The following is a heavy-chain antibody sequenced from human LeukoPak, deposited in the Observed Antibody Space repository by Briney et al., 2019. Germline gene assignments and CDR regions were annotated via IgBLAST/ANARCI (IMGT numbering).Heavy chain of an antibody. CDR1: GYTFTSYD. CDR3: ARIAAAGNRRLNY. CDR2: MNPNSGNT. Sequence: GASVKVSCKASGYTFTSYDINWVRQATGQGLEWMGWMNPNSGNTGYAHKFQGRITMTRNTAISTAYMELSSLTSEETAVYYCARIAAAGNRRLNYWGQGTLVTVSS. J-gene: IGHJ4*02. D-gene: IGHD6-13*01. V-gene: IGHV1-8*01.